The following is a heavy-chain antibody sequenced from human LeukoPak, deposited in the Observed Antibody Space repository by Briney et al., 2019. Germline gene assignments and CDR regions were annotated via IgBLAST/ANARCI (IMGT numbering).Heavy chain of an antibody. CDR1: GFTFSSYA. D-gene: IGHD3-22*01. V-gene: IGHV3-30-3*01. CDR3: ARGTYYYDSSGYYADFDY. J-gene: IGHJ4*02. CDR2: ISYDGSNK. Sequence: PGGSLRLSCAASGFTFSSYAMHWVRQAPGKGLEWVAVISYDGSNKYYADSVKGRFTISRDNSKNTLYLQMNSLRAEDTAVYYCARGTYYYDSSGYYADFDYWGQGTLVTVSS.